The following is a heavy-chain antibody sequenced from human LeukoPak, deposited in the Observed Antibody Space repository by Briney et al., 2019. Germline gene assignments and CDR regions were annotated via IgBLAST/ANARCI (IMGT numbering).Heavy chain of an antibody. J-gene: IGHJ3*02. CDR1: GFTFRDYY. CDR2: ISSSSIYT. V-gene: IGHV3-11*06. D-gene: IGHD3-9*01. Sequence: HGGSLRLSCAASGFTFRDYYMSWIGQAPGNGLEWVSYISSSSIYTNYAASMKGRFTISSDNAKNSLYLKINSLRADDTAVYYCARVVSHLRYFDWFLDAFDIWGQGTMVTVSS. CDR3: ARVVSHLRYFDWFLDAFDI.